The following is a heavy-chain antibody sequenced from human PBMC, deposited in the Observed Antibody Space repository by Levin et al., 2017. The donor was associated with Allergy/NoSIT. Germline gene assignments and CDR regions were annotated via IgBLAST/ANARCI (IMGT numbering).Heavy chain of an antibody. V-gene: IGHV1-69*04. Sequence: KISCKASGGTFSRDAINWVRQAPGQGLEWMGRVILMLGIANNAQNFQGRVTISADKSTTTAYMELRSLRSEDTAVYYCARGTAYDSVNGMDVWGQGTTVTVFS. CDR2: VILMLGIA. J-gene: IGHJ6*02. CDR1: GGTFSRDA. D-gene: IGHD3-22*01. CDR3: ARGTAYDSVNGMDV.